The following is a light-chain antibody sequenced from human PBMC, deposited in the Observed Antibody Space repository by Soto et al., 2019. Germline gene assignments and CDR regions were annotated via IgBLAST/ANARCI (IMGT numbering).Light chain of an antibody. V-gene: IGKV3-15*01. CDR3: QQYSNWPRGT. Sequence: EVVMTQSPATLSVSPGERATLSCRASRGIGSTLAWYQQKPGQTPRLLIYDTSTRATGVPGRFIGSRSGTEVTLTITSLQSEDFALYYCQQYSNWPRGTFGQGTKLQIK. J-gene: IGKJ2*01. CDR1: RGIGST. CDR2: DTS.